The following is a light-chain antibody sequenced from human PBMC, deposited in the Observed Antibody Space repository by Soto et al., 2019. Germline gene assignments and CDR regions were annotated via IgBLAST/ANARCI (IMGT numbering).Light chain of an antibody. CDR2: GVS. V-gene: IGKV3-15*01. CDR3: QQYNNWHPIT. Sequence: EILMTQSPATLSVSAGERATLSCRASQSVSGNLAWYQQKPGQAPRLLIYGVSTRATDIPARFSGSGSGTEFTLTISSLQYEDFAVYYCQQYNNWHPITFGQGTRLEIK. J-gene: IGKJ5*01. CDR1: QSVSGN.